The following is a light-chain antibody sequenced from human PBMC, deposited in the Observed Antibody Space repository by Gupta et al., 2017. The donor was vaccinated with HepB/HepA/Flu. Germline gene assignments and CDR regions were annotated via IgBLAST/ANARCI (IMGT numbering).Light chain of an antibody. J-gene: IGLJ1*01. Sequence: SVLTQPPSAAGTPGQRVTLASSGSSSNIGTNYVHWYQQLPGTAPNLLIYKNNQRPSGVPDRFSGSKSGTSASLAISGLRSEDEADYYCATWDVTLSAYVFGTGTKVTVL. CDR2: KNN. CDR1: SSNIGTNY. V-gene: IGLV1-47*01. CDR3: ATWDVTLSAYV.